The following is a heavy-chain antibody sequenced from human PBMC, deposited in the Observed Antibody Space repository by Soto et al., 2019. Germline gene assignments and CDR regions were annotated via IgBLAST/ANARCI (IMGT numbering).Heavy chain of an antibody. CDR1: GGSFSGYY. CDR3: ARDGYDILTGDDEGWFDP. Sequence: QVQLQQWGAGLLKPSETLSLTCAVYGGSFSGYYWSWIRQPPGKGLEWIGEINHSGSTNYNPSLKSRVTISVDTSKNQFSLKLSSVTAADTAVYYCARDGYDILTGDDEGWFDPWGQGTLVTVSS. J-gene: IGHJ5*02. CDR2: INHSGST. V-gene: IGHV4-34*01. D-gene: IGHD3-9*01.